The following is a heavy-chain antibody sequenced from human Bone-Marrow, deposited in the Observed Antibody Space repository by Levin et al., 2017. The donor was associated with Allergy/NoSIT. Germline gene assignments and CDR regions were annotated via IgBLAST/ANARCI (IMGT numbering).Heavy chain of an antibody. D-gene: IGHD4-17*01. V-gene: IGHV3-15*01. CDR1: GFTFSKAW. CDR3: STRIRGPGARPMGVHGHLRDY. Sequence: PGGSLRLSCAASGFTFSKAWMNWVRQAPGKGLEWVGRIKSNTDGGTVDDAMSVRGRFTISRDDSKNTVFLQMDFLESEDTAVYFCSTRIRGPGARPMGVHGHLRDYWGQGILVTVSS. CDR2: IKSNTDGGTV. J-gene: IGHJ4*02.